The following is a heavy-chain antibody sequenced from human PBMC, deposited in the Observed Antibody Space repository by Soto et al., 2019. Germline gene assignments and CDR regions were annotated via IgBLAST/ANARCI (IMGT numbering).Heavy chain of an antibody. Sequence: QVQLLQWGAGLLKTSETLSLTCAVYGGSFSGYYWSWIRQPPGKGLEWIGEINHSGSTNYNPSLKSRVTISVDTSKNQFSLKLSSVTAADTAVYYCARETSAGPVYWGQGTLVTVSS. J-gene: IGHJ4*02. V-gene: IGHV4-34*01. CDR3: ARETSAGPVY. CDR1: GGSFSGYY. D-gene: IGHD6-19*01. CDR2: INHSGST.